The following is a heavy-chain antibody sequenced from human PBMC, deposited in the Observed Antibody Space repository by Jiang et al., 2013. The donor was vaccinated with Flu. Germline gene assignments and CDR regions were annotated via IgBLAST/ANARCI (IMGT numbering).Heavy chain of an antibody. CDR1: GDSVSSNSAT. J-gene: IGHJ5*02. CDR3: ARDISDYYDGSGHLGDWFDP. Sequence: QTLSLTCAISGDSVSSNSATWNWIRQSPSRGLEWLGRTYYRSQWSNDYAMSVTGRITINPDTSKNQFSLHLNSVTPEDTAVYYCARDISDYYDGSGHLGDWFDPWGQGTLVTVSS. V-gene: IGHV6-1*01. D-gene: IGHD3-22*01. CDR2: TYYRSQWSN.